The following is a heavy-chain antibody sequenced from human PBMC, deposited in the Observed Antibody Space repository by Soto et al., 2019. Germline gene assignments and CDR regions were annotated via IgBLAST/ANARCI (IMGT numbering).Heavy chain of an antibody. CDR2: IIPVFGIV. CDR3: VTGRIVVVGSRAYYGMDV. J-gene: IGHJ6*02. D-gene: IGHD3-22*01. V-gene: IGHV1-69*19. CDR1: GGTLSNSA. Sequence: QLQLAQSGADVKKAGSSVKVSCKASGGTLSNSAFSWVRQAPEQGLEWMGGIIPVFGIVNYAQKFQDRVTITADESTSTAYMELRSLRSEDTAVYFCVTGRIVVVGSRAYYGMDVWGQGTTVTV.